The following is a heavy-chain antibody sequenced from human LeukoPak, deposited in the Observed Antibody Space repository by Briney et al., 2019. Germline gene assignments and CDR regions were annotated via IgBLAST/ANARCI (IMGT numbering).Heavy chain of an antibody. CDR1: GGSISSSSYY. J-gene: IGHJ5*02. Sequence: SETLSLTCTVSGGSISSSSYYWGWIRQPPGKGLEWIGSIYYSGSTYYNPSLKSRVTISVDTSKNQFSLKLSSVTAADTAVYYCARRGMVRGVIAWFDPWGQGTLVTVSS. D-gene: IGHD3-10*01. CDR3: ARRGMVRGVIAWFDP. CDR2: IYYSGST. V-gene: IGHV4-39*01.